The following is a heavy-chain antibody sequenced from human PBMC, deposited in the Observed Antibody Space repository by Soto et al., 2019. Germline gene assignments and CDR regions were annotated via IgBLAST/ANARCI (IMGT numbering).Heavy chain of an antibody. J-gene: IGHJ6*02. Sequence: ISCKGSGYSFTSYWISWVRQMPGKGLEWMGRIDPSDSYTNYSPSFQGHVTISADKSISTAYLQWSSLKASDTAMYYCARHGGAGTSPYYYYGMDVWGQGTTVTVSS. D-gene: IGHD6-19*01. V-gene: IGHV5-10-1*01. CDR3: ARHGGAGTSPYYYYGMDV. CDR2: IDPSDSYT. CDR1: GYSFTSYW.